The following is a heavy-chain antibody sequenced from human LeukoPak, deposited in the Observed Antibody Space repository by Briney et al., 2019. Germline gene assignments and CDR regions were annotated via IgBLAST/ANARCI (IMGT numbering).Heavy chain of an antibody. CDR2: ISYDGSNQ. Sequence: PGRSLRLSCAASGFTFSSYPMHWVRQAPGKGLEWVAGISYDGSNQYYADSVKGRFTISRDNSKNTLYLQMNSLRAEDTAVYYCARDGIDHYDSIGGPKYYFDYWGQGTLVTVSS. J-gene: IGHJ4*02. CDR1: GFTFSSYP. V-gene: IGHV3-30*04. CDR3: ARDGIDHYDSIGGPKYYFDY. D-gene: IGHD3-22*01.